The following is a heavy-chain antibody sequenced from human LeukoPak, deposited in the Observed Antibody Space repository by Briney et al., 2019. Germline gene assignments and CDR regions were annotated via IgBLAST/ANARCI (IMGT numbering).Heavy chain of an antibody. CDR3: ARGGYCSSTSCSNWFDP. J-gene: IGHJ5*02. CDR2: IYTSGTT. Sequence: SETLSFTCTVSGGSISSYYWSWIRQPAGKGLEWIGRIYTSGTTNYNPSLKSRVTMSVDTSKNQFSLKLSSVTAADTAVYYCARGGYCSSTSCSNWFDPWGQGTLVTVSS. D-gene: IGHD2-2*03. V-gene: IGHV4-4*07. CDR1: GGSISSYY.